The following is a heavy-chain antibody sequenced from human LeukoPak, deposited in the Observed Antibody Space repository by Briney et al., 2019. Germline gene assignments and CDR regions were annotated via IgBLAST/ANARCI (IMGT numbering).Heavy chain of an antibody. Sequence: ASVNVSCKASGYTFTSYDINWVRQATGQGLEWMGWMNPNSGNTGYAQKFQGRVTMTRNTSISTAYMELSSLRSEDTAVYYCARTVPIVVSLGDYMDVWGKGTTVTVSS. J-gene: IGHJ6*03. V-gene: IGHV1-8*01. CDR3: ARTVPIVVSLGDYMDV. CDR2: MNPNSGNT. CDR1: GYTFTSYD. D-gene: IGHD2-2*01.